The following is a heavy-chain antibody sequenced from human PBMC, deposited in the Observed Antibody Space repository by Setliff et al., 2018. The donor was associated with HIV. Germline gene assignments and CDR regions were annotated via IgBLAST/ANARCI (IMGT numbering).Heavy chain of an antibody. V-gene: IGHV1-2*02. J-gene: IGHJ4*02. CDR1: GYSFTDYY. Sequence: ASVKVSCKASGYSFTDYYVEWVRHAPGQGLEWMGWISPKTGATKYAEKFQGRVTMTSDTSTSTADMELFRLTSDDTAMYYCARGTLGRHFFDYWGLGTPVTVSS. D-gene: IGHD7-27*01. CDR3: ARGTLGRHFFDY. CDR2: ISPKTGAT.